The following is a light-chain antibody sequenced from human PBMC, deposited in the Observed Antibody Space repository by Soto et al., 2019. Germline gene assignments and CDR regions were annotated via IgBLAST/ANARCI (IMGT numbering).Light chain of an antibody. V-gene: IGKV4-1*01. CDR1: QSVLYSSNNKNY. J-gene: IGKJ5*01. CDR2: WAS. Sequence: DIVMTQSPDSLAVSLGERATINCKSSQSVLYSSNNKNYLAWYQQKPGQPPKLLIYWASTRESGVPDRFSGSVSWTDFTLTISSLQAEDVAVYYCQQYYRTPPVITFGQGTRLEIK. CDR3: QQYYRTPPVIT.